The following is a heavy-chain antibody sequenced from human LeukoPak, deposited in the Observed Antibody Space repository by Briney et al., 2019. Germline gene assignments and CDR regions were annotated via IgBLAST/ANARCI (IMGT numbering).Heavy chain of an antibody. J-gene: IGHJ4*02. CDR3: ARGLRIFAFDY. CDR1: GFTFSASA. CDR2: IRSKSSSYAT. D-gene: IGHD2-15*01. V-gene: IGHV3-73*01. Sequence: TGGSLRLSCAASGFTFSASAMHWVRQASGKGLEWVGRIRSKSSSYATAYAASVEGRFTISRDDSKGTAYLQMNSLRAEDTAVYYCARGLRIFAFDYWGQGTLVTVSS.